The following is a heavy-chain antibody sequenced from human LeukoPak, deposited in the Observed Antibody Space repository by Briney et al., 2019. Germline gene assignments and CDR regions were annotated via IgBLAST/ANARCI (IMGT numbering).Heavy chain of an antibody. CDR1: GYTFTSYD. Sequence: ASVKVSCKASGYTFTSYDINWVRQATGQGLEWMGWMNPNSGNTGYAQKFQGRVTMTRNTSISTAYMELSSLRSEDTPVYYCARISSIVAATRHVVRGLDYWGQGTLVTVSS. D-gene: IGHD2-15*01. CDR2: MNPNSGNT. CDR3: ARISSIVAATRHVVRGLDY. V-gene: IGHV1-8*01. J-gene: IGHJ4*02.